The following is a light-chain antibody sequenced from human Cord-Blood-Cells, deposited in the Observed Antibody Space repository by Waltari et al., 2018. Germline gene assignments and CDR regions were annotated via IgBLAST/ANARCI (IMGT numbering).Light chain of an antibody. CDR1: SSNIGAGYD. J-gene: IGLJ1*01. CDR2: GNS. V-gene: IGLV1-40*01. Sequence: QSVLTQPPSVSGAPGQRVTISCTGSSSNIGAGYDVHWYQQLPETAPNLLIYGNSNRPAGGPDRCSGSKSGTSASLGITGLQAEDESDYYCQSYDSSLSGYVFGTWTKVTVL. CDR3: QSYDSSLSGYV.